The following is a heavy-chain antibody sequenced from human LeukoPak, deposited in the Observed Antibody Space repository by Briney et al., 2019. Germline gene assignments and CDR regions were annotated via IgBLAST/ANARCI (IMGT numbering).Heavy chain of an antibody. CDR1: GFTFSSYG. D-gene: IGHD1-1*01. CDR2: ISYDGSNK. Sequence: GGSLRLSCAASGFTFSSYGMHWVRQAPGKGLEWGAVISYDGSNKYYADSVKGRFTISRDNSKNTLYLQMNSLRAEDTAVYYCAKDPPTTHNWGQGTLVTVSS. CDR3: AKDPPTTHN. V-gene: IGHV3-30*18. J-gene: IGHJ4*02.